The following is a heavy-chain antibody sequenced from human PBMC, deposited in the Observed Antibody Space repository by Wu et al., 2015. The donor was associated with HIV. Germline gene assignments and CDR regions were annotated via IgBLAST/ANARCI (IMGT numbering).Heavy chain of an antibody. CDR1: GYTFTDYY. Sequence: QVQLVQSGAEVKKPGASVKVSCQASGYTFTDYYIHWVRQAPGQGLEWMGWINPNSGGTNYALKFQGRVTLTRDTSIGTAYMELSRLTSDDTAVYYCARGDYANYDFWSAYPSYWGQGTLVTVSS. D-gene: IGHD3-3*01. J-gene: IGHJ4*02. V-gene: IGHV1-2*02. CDR3: ARGDYANYDFWSAYPSY. CDR2: INPNSGGT.